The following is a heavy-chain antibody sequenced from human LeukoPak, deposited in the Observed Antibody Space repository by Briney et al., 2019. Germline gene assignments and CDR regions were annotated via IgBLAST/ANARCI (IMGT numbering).Heavy chain of an antibody. Sequence: PGGSLRLSCAASGFTFSNYWMHWVRQVPGKGLVWVSRISSDGSSTSYADSVKGRSTISRDNAKNTLYLQMNSLRVEDTAVYYCGTQFRYLVGNWGQGTLVTVSS. J-gene: IGHJ4*02. CDR1: GFTFSNYW. D-gene: IGHD3-9*01. CDR2: ISSDGSST. CDR3: GTQFRYLVGN. V-gene: IGHV3-74*01.